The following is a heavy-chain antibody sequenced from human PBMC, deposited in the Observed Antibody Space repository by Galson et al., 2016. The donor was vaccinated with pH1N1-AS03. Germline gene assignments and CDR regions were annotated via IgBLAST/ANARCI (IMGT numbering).Heavy chain of an antibody. CDR1: GYTLTELS. D-gene: IGHD1-1*01. Sequence: SVKVSCKVSGYTLTELSMHWVRQGPGKGLEWMGGFDPEDGEAIYAQKFQGRVTLTADESTTTAYMELSSLTSDDTAVYYCARGPDYWSDRFYYFGMDVWGQGTTVTVSS. CDR3: ARGPDYWSDRFYYFGMDV. V-gene: IGHV1-24*01. J-gene: IGHJ6*02. CDR2: FDPEDGEA.